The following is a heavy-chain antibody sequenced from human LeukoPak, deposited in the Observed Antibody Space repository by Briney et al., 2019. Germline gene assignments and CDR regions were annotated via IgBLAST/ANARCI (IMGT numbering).Heavy chain of an antibody. Sequence: PGGSLRLSCAASGFTFSSYWMSWVRQAPGKGLEWVANIKQDGSEKYYVDSVKGRFTISRDKTKKPLYLQMNSLRADDTAVYYCAKSSYYAASGYYREYSFDSWGQGTLVTVSS. CDR1: GFTFSSYW. CDR3: AKSSYYAASGYYREYSFDS. J-gene: IGHJ4*02. D-gene: IGHD3-22*01. CDR2: IKQDGSEK. V-gene: IGHV3-7*03.